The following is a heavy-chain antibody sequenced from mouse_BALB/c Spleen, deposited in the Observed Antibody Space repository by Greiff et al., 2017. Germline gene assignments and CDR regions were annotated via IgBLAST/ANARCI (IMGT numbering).Heavy chain of an antibody. CDR3: ARGGVRGGYYAMDY. CDR2: IWSGGST. D-gene: IGHD2-14*01. J-gene: IGHJ4*01. CDR1: GFTLTSYG. Sequence: VKLMESGPGLVQPSQSLSITCTASGFTLTSYGVHWVRQSPGKGLEWLGVIWSGGSTDYNAAFISRLSISKDNSKSHVFFKMNSLQANDTAIYYCARGGVRGGYYAMDYWGQGTSVTVSS. V-gene: IGHV2-2*02.